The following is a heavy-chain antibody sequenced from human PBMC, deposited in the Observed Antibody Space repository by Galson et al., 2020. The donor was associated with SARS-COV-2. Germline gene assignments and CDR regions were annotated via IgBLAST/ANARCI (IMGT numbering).Heavy chain of an antibody. D-gene: IGHD3-3*01. CDR1: GYTFSNYP. CDR3: ARGEIEIVLLPASRIRDYHYFYMDV. Sequence: ASVKVSCKASGYTFSNYPLIWVRQAPGQGLQWMRWISPNTGKSTYVQGLRGRFVFSLDTTVNTAFLQINSLEAEDTAVYYCARGEIEIVLLPASRIRDYHYFYMDVWGTGTTVTVSS. CDR2: ISPNTGKS. J-gene: IGHJ6*04. V-gene: IGHV7-4-1*02.